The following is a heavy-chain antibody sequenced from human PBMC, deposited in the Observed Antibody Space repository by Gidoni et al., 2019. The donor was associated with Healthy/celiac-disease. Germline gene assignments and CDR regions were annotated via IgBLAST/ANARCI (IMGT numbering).Heavy chain of an antibody. V-gene: IGHV3-9*01. CDR3: ARGELITIFGVVTY. CDR2: ISWNSGSI. Sequence: EVQLVESGGGLVQPGRSLRLSCAASGFTFDDYAMPWVRQAPGKGLEWVSGISWNSGSIGYADSVKGRFTISRDNAKNSLYLQMNSLRAEDTALYYCARGELITIFGVVTYWGQGTLVTVSS. J-gene: IGHJ4*02. CDR1: GFTFDDYA. D-gene: IGHD3-3*01.